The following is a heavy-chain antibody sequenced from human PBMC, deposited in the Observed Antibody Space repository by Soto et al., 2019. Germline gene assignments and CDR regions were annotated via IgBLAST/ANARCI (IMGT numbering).Heavy chain of an antibody. J-gene: IGHJ6*02. CDR3: ARDLWVEPELYYYGMDV. Sequence: TLSLTCTASGDSISSADYYWSWIRQTPGKGLEWIGHIFYSGTTYYNPSLKSRLTISVDTSKNHFSLRLTSVTAADTAVYYCARDLWVEPELYYYGMDVWGQGTTVTVSS. CDR2: IFYSGTT. D-gene: IGHD1-1*01. V-gene: IGHV4-30-4*01. CDR1: GDSISSADYY.